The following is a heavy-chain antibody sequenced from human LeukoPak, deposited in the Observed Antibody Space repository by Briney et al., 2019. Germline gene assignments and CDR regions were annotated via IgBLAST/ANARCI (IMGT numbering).Heavy chain of an antibody. CDR1: GGSISSGDYY. J-gene: IGHJ5*02. CDR3: ARPYYYDSRIDP. D-gene: IGHD3-22*01. CDR2: MYYSGST. V-gene: IGHV4-30-4*01. Sequence: SETLSLTCTVSGGSISSGDYYWSWIRQPPGKGLEWIAYMYYSGSTYCNPSLKSRATMSADTSKNQLSLKLSSVTAADTAVYYCARPYYYDSRIDPWGQGILVTVSS.